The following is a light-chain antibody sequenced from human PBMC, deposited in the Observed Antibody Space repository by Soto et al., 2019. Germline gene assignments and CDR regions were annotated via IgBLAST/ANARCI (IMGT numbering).Light chain of an antibody. J-gene: IGKJ1*01. CDR1: QSVSSY. CDR3: QQSYSTPRT. V-gene: IGKV1-39*01. Sequence: DIQMTQSPSSLSASVGDRVTITCRASQSVSSYLNWYQQKPGKAPKLLIYAASSLQSGVPSRFSGSGSETDFILTISSLQPEDFANYYCQQSYSTPRTFVQGNKVAIK. CDR2: AAS.